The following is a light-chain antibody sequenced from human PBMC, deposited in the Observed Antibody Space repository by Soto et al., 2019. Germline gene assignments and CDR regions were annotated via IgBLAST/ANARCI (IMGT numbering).Light chain of an antibody. CDR2: KDN. Sequence: SYELTQPPSVSVSPGQTARITCSGDALPKQYAYWYQQKPGQAPVLVIYKDNERPSGIPERFSGSSSGTTVTLTISGVQAEEEADYYCQSADSSGSWVFGGGTKLTVL. V-gene: IGLV3-25*02. CDR3: QSADSSGSWV. J-gene: IGLJ3*02. CDR1: ALPKQY.